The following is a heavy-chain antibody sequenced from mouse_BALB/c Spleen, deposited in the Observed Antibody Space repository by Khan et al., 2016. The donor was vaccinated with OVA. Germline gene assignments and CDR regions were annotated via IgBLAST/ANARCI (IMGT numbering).Heavy chain of an antibody. CDR2: IYPGSDNT. V-gene: IGHV1-77*01. CDR1: GYTFTDYN. J-gene: IGHJ3*01. CDR3: ARLCAAWFPY. Sequence: VQLQQSGAELARPGASVKLSCKTSGYTFTDYNINWMRQRNGQGLEWIGEIYPGSDNTIYNEKFRGKATLTADKSSSTAYMQLSSLTSEESSFYFCARLCAAWFPYWGQGTLVTVSA.